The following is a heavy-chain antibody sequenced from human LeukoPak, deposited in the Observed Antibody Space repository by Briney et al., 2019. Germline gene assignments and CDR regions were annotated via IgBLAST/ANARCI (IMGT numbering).Heavy chain of an antibody. CDR1: GGSISRGGYY. D-gene: IGHD2-2*01. CDR2: IYHSGST. V-gene: IGHV4-30-2*01. CDR3: ARAEAFYQYADY. Sequence: SETLSLTCTVSGGSISRGGYYWSWIRQPPGKGLEWIGYIYHSGSTCYNPSLKSRVTISLDRSKNQFSLKLSSVTAADTAVYYCARAEAFYQYADYWGQGTLVTVSS. J-gene: IGHJ4*02.